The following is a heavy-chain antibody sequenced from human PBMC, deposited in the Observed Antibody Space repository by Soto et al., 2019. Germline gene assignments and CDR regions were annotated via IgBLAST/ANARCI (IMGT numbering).Heavy chain of an antibody. Sequence: EVQLVESGGGSVQPGGSRRLSCAASGFTLRSRSMNWVRQAPGKGLEWVAYISGSRTTIYYADSVKGRFSISRDNAKNTVYLQMNSLRDEDTAVYYCARGEMDRTIDYWGHGTLFTVSS. CDR1: GFTLRSRS. CDR2: ISGSRTTI. D-gene: IGHD2-8*01. J-gene: IGHJ4*01. V-gene: IGHV3-48*02. CDR3: ARGEMDRTIDY.